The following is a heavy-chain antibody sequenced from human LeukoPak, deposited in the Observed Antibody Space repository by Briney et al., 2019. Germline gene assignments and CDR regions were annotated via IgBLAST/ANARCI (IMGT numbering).Heavy chain of an antibody. J-gene: IGHJ4*02. D-gene: IGHD5-18*01. CDR2: INSNNGCT. CDR1: GYTFTGYY. Sequence: ASVKVSCKASGYTFTGYYMHGVRQPPGQGLEWMGLINSNNGCTNYAQKFQGRVTMTRDTSIRTAYMELSRLRSDDTAVYYCARATEGYSYAYYFDYWGQGNLVTVSS. CDR3: ARATEGYSYAYYFDY. V-gene: IGHV1-2*02.